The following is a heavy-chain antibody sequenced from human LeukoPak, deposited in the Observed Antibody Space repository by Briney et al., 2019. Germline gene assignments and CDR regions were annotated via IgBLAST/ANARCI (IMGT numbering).Heavy chain of an antibody. V-gene: IGHV1-69*05. CDR2: IIPIFGTA. D-gene: IGHD3-3*01. CDR3: ARGSSSIYDFWSGYNDY. Sequence: SVKVSCKASGGTFSSYAISWVRQAPGQGLEWMGGIIPIFGTANYAQEFQGRVTITTDESTSTAYMELSSLRSEDTAVYYCARGSSSIYDFWSGYNDYWGQGTLVTVSS. J-gene: IGHJ4*02. CDR1: GGTFSSYA.